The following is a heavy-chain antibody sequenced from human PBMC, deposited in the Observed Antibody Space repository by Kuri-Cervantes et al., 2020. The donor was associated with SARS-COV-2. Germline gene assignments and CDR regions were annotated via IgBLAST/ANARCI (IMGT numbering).Heavy chain of an antibody. J-gene: IGHJ3*02. D-gene: IGHD2-2*02. V-gene: IGHV3-21*01. CDR3: AREGYCSSTSCYSAQGAFDI. CDR1: GFTFSSYS. CDR2: ISSSSSYI. Sequence: GESLKISCAAPGFTFSSYSMNWVRQAPGKGLEWVSSISSSSSYIYYADSVKGRFTISRDNAKNSLYLQMNSLRAEDTAVYYCAREGYCSSTSCYSAQGAFDIWGQGTMVTVSS.